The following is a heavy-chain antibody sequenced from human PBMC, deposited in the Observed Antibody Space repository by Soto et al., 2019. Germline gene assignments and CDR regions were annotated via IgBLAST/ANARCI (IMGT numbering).Heavy chain of an antibody. CDR3: AVGYSSSPTCSREYFQN. V-gene: IGHV4-38-2*01. J-gene: IGHJ1*01. Sequence: SETLSLTCAVSGYSISSGYYWGWIRQPPGKGLEWIGTIYHSGSTFHNPSLKSRVTISVDTSKNQFSLRLRSVTAADTAVYYCAVGYSSSPTCSREYFQNWGQGTLVTVSS. D-gene: IGHD2-2*01. CDR1: GYSISSGYY. CDR2: IYHSGST.